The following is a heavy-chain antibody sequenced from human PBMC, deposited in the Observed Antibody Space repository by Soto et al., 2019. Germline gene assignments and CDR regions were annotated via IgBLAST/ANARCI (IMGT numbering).Heavy chain of an antibody. CDR2: IYYSGST. Sequence: PSETLSLTCTVSGGSISSGDYYWSWIRQPPGKGLEWIGYIYYSGSTYYNPSLKSRVTISVDTSKNQFSLKLSSVTAADTAVYYCARDMSHTGRLWSNYYYYYGMDVWGQGTTVTVSS. V-gene: IGHV4-30-4*01. CDR1: GGSISSGDYY. D-gene: IGHD5-18*01. CDR3: ARDMSHTGRLWSNYYYYYGMDV. J-gene: IGHJ6*02.